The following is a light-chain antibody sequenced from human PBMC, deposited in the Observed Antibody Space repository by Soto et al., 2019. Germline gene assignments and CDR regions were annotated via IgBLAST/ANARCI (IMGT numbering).Light chain of an antibody. CDR1: QSVSSY. Sequence: EIVLTQSPATLSLSPGERATLSCRASQSVSSYLAWYQQKPGQAPRILIYDASNRATGIPARFSGSGCGTDSTLTITILEPEDFDVSYYHQHRNCHSLTFGEGTKVDIK. V-gene: IGKV3-11*01. J-gene: IGKJ4*01. CDR3: HQHRNCHSLT. CDR2: DAS.